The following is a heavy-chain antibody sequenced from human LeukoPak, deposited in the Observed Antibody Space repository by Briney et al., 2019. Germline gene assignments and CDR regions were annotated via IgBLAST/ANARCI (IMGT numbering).Heavy chain of an antibody. J-gene: IGHJ4*02. CDR2: IYYSGST. V-gene: IGHV4-39*07. CDR1: GGSISSSSYY. CDR3: ASQLTPFPGDY. Sequence: SETLSLTCTVSGGSISSSSYYWGWIRQPPGKGLEWIGSIYYSGSTYYNPSLKSRVTISVDTSKNQFSLKLSSVTAADTAVYYCASQLTPFPGDYWGQGTLVTVSS. D-gene: IGHD2-2*01.